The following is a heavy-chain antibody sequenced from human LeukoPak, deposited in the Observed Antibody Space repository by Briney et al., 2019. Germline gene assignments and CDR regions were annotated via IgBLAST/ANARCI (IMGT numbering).Heavy chain of an antibody. V-gene: IGHV1-2*02. CDR1: GYTFTGYY. J-gene: IGHJ4*02. D-gene: IGHD3-10*01. Sequence: GASVKVSCKASGYTFTGYYMHWVRQAPGQGLEWMAWINPNSGGTNYAQKFQGRVTMTRDTSISTAYMELSRLRSDDTAVYYCARTPPYYGSGSYYGDFDYWGQGTLVTVSS. CDR3: ARTPPYYGSGSYYGDFDY. CDR2: INPNSGGT.